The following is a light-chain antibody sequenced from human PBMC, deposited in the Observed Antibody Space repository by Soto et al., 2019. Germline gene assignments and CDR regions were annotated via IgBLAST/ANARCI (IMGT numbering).Light chain of an antibody. Sequence: QSALTQPASVSGSPGQSITISCTGTSSDVGGYNYVSWYQHHPGEVPKLMIFEVTERPSGVSNRFSGSKSGNTASLTISGLQPEDEADYYCASWDDSLNGPVFGGGTQLTVL. CDR3: ASWDDSLNGPV. J-gene: IGLJ2*01. V-gene: IGLV2-14*01. CDR2: EVT. CDR1: SSDVGGYNY.